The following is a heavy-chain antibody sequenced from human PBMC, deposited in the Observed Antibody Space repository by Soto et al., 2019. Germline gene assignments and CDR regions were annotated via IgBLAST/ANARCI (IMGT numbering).Heavy chain of an antibody. Sequence: GGSLRLSCAASGFTFSTYAMSLVRQAPGKGLEWVSGINRSGGSAYYADSVKGRFTISRDNSKNTLYLQVNSLRAEDTAVYYCAKGLRFLEWLPTVSMDVWGQGTTVTVSS. CDR2: INRSGGSA. V-gene: IGHV3-23*01. CDR3: AKGLRFLEWLPTVSMDV. CDR1: GFTFSTYA. J-gene: IGHJ6*02. D-gene: IGHD3-3*01.